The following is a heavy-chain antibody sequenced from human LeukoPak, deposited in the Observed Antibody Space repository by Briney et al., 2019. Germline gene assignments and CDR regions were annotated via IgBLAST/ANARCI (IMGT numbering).Heavy chain of an antibody. CDR2: IYYSGST. CDR3: ARNGGLRGDAFDI. Sequence: SETLSLTCTVSGGSISSSSYYWGWIRQPPGKGLEWIGSIYYSGSTYYNPSLKSRVTISVDTSKNQFSLKPSSVTAADTAVYYCARNGGLRGDAFDIWGQGTMVTVSS. CDR1: GGSISSSSYY. D-gene: IGHD7-27*01. J-gene: IGHJ3*02. V-gene: IGHV4-39*01.